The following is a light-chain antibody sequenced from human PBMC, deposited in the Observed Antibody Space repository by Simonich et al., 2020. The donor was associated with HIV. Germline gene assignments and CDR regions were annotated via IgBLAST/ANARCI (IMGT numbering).Light chain of an antibody. CDR1: QSLLHSNGYNC. Sequence: DIVMTQSPLSLPVTPGEPASISWRSSQSLLHSNGYNCLDWYLQKPGQSPQLLIYLGSNRASGVPDRFSGSGSGTDFTLKISRVEAEDVGVYYCMQALQTPRYTFGQGTKLEIK. CDR2: LGS. V-gene: IGKV2-28*01. CDR3: MQALQTPRYT. J-gene: IGKJ2*01.